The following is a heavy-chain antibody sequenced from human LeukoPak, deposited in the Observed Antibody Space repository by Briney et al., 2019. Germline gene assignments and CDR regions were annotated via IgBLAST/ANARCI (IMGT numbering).Heavy chain of an antibody. CDR2: INPNSGGT. D-gene: IGHD3-3*01. Sequence: GASVTVSCKASGYTFTGYYMHWVRQAPGQGLEWMGWINPNSGGTNYAQKFQGRVTMTRDTSISTAYMELSRLRSDDTAVYYCARESTIFGDANWFDPWGQGTLVTVSS. V-gene: IGHV1-2*02. J-gene: IGHJ5*02. CDR1: GYTFTGYY. CDR3: ARESTIFGDANWFDP.